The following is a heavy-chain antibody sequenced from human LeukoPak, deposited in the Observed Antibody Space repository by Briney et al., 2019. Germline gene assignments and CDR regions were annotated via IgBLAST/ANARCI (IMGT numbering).Heavy chain of an antibody. CDR3: ARASTAVTTRDYFDY. V-gene: IGHV3-74*01. CDR1: GFSFSNYW. CDR2: IKSDGSST. D-gene: IGHD4-17*01. J-gene: IGHJ4*02. Sequence: GGSLRLSCVVSGFSFSNYWMHWVRQAPGKGLVRVSRIKSDGSSTTYADSVKGRFTISRDNAKKTLYLEMNSLRAEDTPVYYCARASTAVTTRDYFDYWGQGTLVTVSS.